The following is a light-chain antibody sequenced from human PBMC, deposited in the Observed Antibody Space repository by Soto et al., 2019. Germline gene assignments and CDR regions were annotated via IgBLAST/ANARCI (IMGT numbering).Light chain of an antibody. J-gene: IGKJ4*01. CDR3: QQYGRSPLT. CDR2: GAS. CDR1: QSIASSY. Sequence: EIVLTQSPGTLSLSPGERATLSCRASQSIASSYLAWYQQKPGQAPRLLIYGASSRATGIPDRFSGSGSGTDFTLTISRLEPEDFAVYYCQQYGRSPLTFGGGTKVGIK. V-gene: IGKV3-20*01.